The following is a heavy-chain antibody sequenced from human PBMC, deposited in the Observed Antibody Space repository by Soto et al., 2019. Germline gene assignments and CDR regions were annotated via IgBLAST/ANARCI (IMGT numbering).Heavy chain of an antibody. D-gene: IGHD1-26*01. Sequence: PSETLSLTCTVSGGSIGGGGYYWSWIRQHPGKGLEWIGYIYYSGGTYYNPSLKSRVTISVDTSKNQFSLKLSSVTAADTAVYYCASYPGSNPYYFDYWGQGTLVTSPQ. CDR1: GGSIGGGGYY. CDR2: IYYSGGT. V-gene: IGHV4-31*03. J-gene: IGHJ4*02. CDR3: ASYPGSNPYYFDY.